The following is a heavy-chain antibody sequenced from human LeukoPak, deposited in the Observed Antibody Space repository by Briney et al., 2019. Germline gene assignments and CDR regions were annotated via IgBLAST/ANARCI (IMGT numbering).Heavy chain of an antibody. CDR1: GYTFTSYY. J-gene: IGHJ4*02. V-gene: IGHV1-46*01. CDR3: ARDIWNPGADDY. CDR2: INPSGGST. Sequence: ASVKVSCKASGYTFTSYYMHWVRQAPGQGLEWMGIINPSGGSTSYAQKFQGRVTMTRDTSTSTAYMELRSLRSDDAAVYYCARDIWNPGADDYWGQGTLVTVSS. D-gene: IGHD1-1*01.